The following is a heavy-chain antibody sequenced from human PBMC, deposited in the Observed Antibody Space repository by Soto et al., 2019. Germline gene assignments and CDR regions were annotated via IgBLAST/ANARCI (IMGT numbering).Heavy chain of an antibody. Sequence: PSETLSLTCTVSGGSISGYYWSWIRQPPGKGLEWIGYIDKSGSTIYNPSLKSRVTILLDTSKNQLSLKLSSVTTADTALYYCARDQGTMVRGIGNFDYWGQGTLVTVSS. CDR2: IDKSGST. J-gene: IGHJ4*02. CDR3: ARDQGTMVRGIGNFDY. CDR1: GGSISGYY. D-gene: IGHD3-10*01. V-gene: IGHV4-59*01.